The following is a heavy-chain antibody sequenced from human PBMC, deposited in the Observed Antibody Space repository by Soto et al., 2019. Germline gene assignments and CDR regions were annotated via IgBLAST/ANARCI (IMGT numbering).Heavy chain of an antibody. J-gene: IGHJ4*02. CDR2: ISGSGDST. CDR3: AKNYDDIYGTLYCFDN. Sequence: GGSLRLSCGVSGFTFSNYAMTWVRHSPGKGLEWVSTISGSGDSTHYADSVKSRFTISRDNSKNTLYLQMNSLRADDSAEYYCAKNYDDIYGTLYCFDNWGRGTLVTVSS. V-gene: IGHV3-23*01. CDR1: GFTFSNYA. D-gene: IGHD3-3*01.